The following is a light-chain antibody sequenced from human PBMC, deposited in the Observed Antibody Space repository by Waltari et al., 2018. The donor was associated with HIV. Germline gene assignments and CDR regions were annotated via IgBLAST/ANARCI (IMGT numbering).Light chain of an antibody. CDR3: SSYVVNSTPYV. Sequence: QSALTQPASVSGSPGQSITISCTGTSNDVGRYDYVSWYQHHPGQAPKLVIYEVTKRPSGISNRCSGSKSGNTASLTISGLQAEDEADYYCSSYVVNSTPYVFGSGTKVTVL. J-gene: IGLJ1*01. CDR2: EVT. CDR1: SNDVGRYDY. V-gene: IGLV2-14*01.